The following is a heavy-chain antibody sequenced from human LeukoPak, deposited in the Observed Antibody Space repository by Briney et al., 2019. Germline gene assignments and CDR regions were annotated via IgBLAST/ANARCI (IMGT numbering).Heavy chain of an antibody. CDR1: GFTFSNAW. D-gene: IGHD3-22*01. Sequence: PGGSLRLSCAASGFTFSNAWMSWVRQAPGKGLEWVGRIKSKTDGGTTDYAAPVKGRFTISRDDSKNTLYLQMNSLKTEDTAVYYCTTGTYYYDSSGYRGRRFDYCGQGTLVTVSS. V-gene: IGHV3-15*01. J-gene: IGHJ4*02. CDR2: IKSKTDGGTT. CDR3: TTGTYYYDSSGYRGRRFDY.